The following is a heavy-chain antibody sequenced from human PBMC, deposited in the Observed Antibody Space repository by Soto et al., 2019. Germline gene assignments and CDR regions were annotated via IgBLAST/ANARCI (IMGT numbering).Heavy chain of an antibody. Sequence: PGESLKISCKGSGYSFTSYWISWVRQMPGKGLEWMGRIDPSDSYTNYSPSFQGHVTISADKSISTAYLQWSSLKASDTAMYYCARFRGIAAAGNRYYSYDGMAVCGKGYPVT. CDR2: IDPSDSYT. CDR3: ARFRGIAAAGNRYYSYDGMAV. J-gene: IGHJ6*04. V-gene: IGHV5-10-1*01. CDR1: GYSFTSYW. D-gene: IGHD6-13*01.